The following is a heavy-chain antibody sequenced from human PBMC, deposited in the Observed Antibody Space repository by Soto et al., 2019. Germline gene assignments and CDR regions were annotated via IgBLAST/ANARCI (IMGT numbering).Heavy chain of an antibody. CDR2: IRSKAYGGTT. CDR1: GFTFGDYA. D-gene: IGHD3-22*01. Sequence: GGSLRLSCTASGFTFGDYAMSWFRQAPGKGLEWVGFIRSKAYGGTTEYAASVKGRFTISRDDSKSIAYLQMNSLKTEDTAVYYCTQAESAYYYDSSGYYYVYWGQGTLVTVSS. V-gene: IGHV3-49*03. CDR3: TQAESAYYYDSSGYYYVY. J-gene: IGHJ4*02.